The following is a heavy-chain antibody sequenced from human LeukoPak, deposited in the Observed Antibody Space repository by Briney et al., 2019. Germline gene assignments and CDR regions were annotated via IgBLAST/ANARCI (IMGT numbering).Heavy chain of an antibody. Sequence: SETLSLTCTVSGGSISSNNYYWGWFRQPPGKGLEWIGSIYYRANTYYNPSLKNRLSMSVDTSKNQFSQRLSSVIAADTAVYYCARHSSGWYYFDYWGQGTLVTVSS. V-gene: IGHV4-39*01. CDR3: ARHSSGWYYFDY. D-gene: IGHD6-19*01. J-gene: IGHJ4*02. CDR1: GGSISSNNYY. CDR2: IYYRANT.